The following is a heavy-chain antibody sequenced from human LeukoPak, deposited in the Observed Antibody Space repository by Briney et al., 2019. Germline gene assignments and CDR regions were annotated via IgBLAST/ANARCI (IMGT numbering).Heavy chain of an antibody. V-gene: IGHV2-5*02. D-gene: IGHD1-1*01. J-gene: IGHJ4*02. CDR1: GFSLTTSGMV. Sequence: SGPTLVNPTQTLTLSYSFSGFSLTTSGMVVGWIRQPPGKTLEWLALIYWDDEKRYSPSLNSRLTITKDTSKNQVVLTMTDMDPVETATYYCALRSNAYDWVFGYWGQGTLVTVSS. CDR2: IYWDDEK. CDR3: ALRSNAYDWVFGY.